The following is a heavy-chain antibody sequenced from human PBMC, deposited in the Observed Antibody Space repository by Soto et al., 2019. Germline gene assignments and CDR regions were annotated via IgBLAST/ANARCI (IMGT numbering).Heavy chain of an antibody. CDR1: GFTFSIYS. D-gene: IGHD3-22*01. CDR2: ISSSSSTI. J-gene: IGHJ4*02. V-gene: IGHV3-48*02. CDR3: ARVRLTKIAVDFDN. Sequence: LRLSCAASGFTFSIYSMNWVRQAPVKGLEWVSYISSSSSTIYYADSVKGRFTISRDNAKNSLYLQMNSLRDEDTAVYYCARVRLTKIAVDFDNWGQGTLVTISS.